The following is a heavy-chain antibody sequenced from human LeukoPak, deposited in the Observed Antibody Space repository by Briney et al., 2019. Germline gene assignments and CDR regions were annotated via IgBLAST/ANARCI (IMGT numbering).Heavy chain of an antibody. CDR2: ISNSSSYI. CDR3: GRVDDSSSWYFDY. V-gene: IGHV3-21*01. D-gene: IGHD6-13*01. Sequence: GGSLRLSCAASGFTFSSYSMNWVRQAPGKGLEWVSSISNSSSYIHYADSVKGRFTISRDNAMNSLCLQMNSLIAEETALHYCGRVDDSSSWYFDYWGQGTLVTVSS. CDR1: GFTFSSYS. J-gene: IGHJ4*02.